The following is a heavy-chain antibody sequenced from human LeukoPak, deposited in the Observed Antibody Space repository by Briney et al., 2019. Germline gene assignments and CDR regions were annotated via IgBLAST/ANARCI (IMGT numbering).Heavy chain of an antibody. CDR1: EFKVTRNY. J-gene: IGHJ4*02. CDR3: ATERPVY. D-gene: IGHD2-2*01. CDR2: IYSGGST. V-gene: IGHV3-66*01. Sequence: GGSLRLSCTASEFKVTRNYITWVRQAPGKGLEWLSVIYSGGSTYYADSVKGRFIISRDNSKNTLYLQMNSLRVEDTAVYYCATERPVYWGQGTLVTVSS.